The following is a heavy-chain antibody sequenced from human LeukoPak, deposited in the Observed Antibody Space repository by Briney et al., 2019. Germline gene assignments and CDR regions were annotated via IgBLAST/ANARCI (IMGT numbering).Heavy chain of an antibody. V-gene: IGHV3-30-3*01. Sequence: GRSLRLSCAASGFTFSSYAMHWVRQAPGKGLEWVAVISYDGSNKYYADSVKGRFTISRDNSKNTLYLQMNSLRAEDTAVYYCARDRPFYNWFDPWGQGTLVTVSS. CDR3: ARDRPFYNWFDP. CDR2: ISYDGSNK. J-gene: IGHJ5*02. D-gene: IGHD2/OR15-2a*01. CDR1: GFTFSSYA.